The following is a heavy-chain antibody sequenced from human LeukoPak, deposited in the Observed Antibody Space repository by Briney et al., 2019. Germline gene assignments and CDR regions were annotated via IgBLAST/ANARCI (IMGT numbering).Heavy chain of an antibody. J-gene: IGHJ5*02. CDR1: GDSFTSYW. V-gene: IGHV5-51*04. CDR2: IYPGDSDT. Sequence: GESLKISCKGSGDSFTSYWIGWVRQMPGKGLEWMGIIYPGDSDTRYSPSFQGQVTISADKPISTAYLQWSSLKASDTAMYYCARATPYYDILTGYYPGWFDPWGQGTLVTVSS. D-gene: IGHD3-9*01. CDR3: ARATPYYDILTGYYPGWFDP.